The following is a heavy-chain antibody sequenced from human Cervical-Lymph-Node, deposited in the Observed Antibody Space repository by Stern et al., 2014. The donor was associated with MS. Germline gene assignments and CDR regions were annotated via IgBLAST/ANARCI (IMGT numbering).Heavy chain of an antibody. V-gene: IGHV3-30*03. CDR3: ARDYEDTSMLFDH. D-gene: IGHD2-8*01. CDR2: ISYDGNHK. CDR1: GFTFSSYG. J-gene: IGHJ4*02. Sequence: QDQLVQSGGAVVQPGRSLRLSCAASGFTFSSYGMHWVRPAPGKGLEWVTVISYDGNHKYYAASVKGRFTISRDNSKNTLHLQMNSVTPDDTAIYYCARDYEDTSMLFDHWGQGTLVTVSS.